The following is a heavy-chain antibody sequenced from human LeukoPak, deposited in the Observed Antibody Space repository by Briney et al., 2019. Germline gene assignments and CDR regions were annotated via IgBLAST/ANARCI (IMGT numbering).Heavy chain of an antibody. Sequence: SETLSLTCTVSGDSLTNNYWGWIRQPAGKGLEWIGRIYANGEINYNPSLNNRATLSLDTSKNQFFLKVWSVTAADTAVYYCTRGRHGEGLDSWGQGTLVTVSS. V-gene: IGHV4-4*07. CDR2: IYANGEI. CDR1: GDSLTNNY. J-gene: IGHJ4*02. D-gene: IGHD1-1*01. CDR3: TRGRHGEGLDS.